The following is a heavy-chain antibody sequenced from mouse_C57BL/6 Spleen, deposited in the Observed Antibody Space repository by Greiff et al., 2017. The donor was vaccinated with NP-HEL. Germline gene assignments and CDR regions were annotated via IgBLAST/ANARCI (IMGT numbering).Heavy chain of an antibody. CDR3: ARHEDYGSSHWYFDV. D-gene: IGHD1-1*01. J-gene: IGHJ1*03. CDR1: GYTFTEYT. V-gene: IGHV1-62-2*01. CDR2: FYPGSGSI. Sequence: QVHVKQSGAELVKPGASVKLSCKASGYTFTEYTIHWVKQRSGQGLEWIGWFYPGSGSIKYNEKFKDKATLTADKSSSTVYMELSRLTSEDSAVYFCARHEDYGSSHWYFDVWGTGTTVTVSS.